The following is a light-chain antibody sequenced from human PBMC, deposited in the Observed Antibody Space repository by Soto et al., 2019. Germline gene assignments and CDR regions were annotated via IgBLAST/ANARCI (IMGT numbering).Light chain of an antibody. CDR2: DLS. J-gene: IGLJ3*02. Sequence: QSALTQPASVSGAPGQSITISCTGTSSDVGASKYVTGYQQPPGKAPRIIIYDLSDRPSGVSFRFSGSKSGNTAYLTISGLQAEDEADYYCGSYTTFNTLVFGGGTKLTVL. V-gene: IGLV2-14*01. CDR3: GSYTTFNTLV. CDR1: SSDVGASKY.